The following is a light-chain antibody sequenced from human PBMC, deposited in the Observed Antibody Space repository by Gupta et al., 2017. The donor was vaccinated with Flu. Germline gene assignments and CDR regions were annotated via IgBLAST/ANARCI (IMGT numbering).Light chain of an antibody. CDR3: HQYHGYALFMHA. CDR2: EAS. V-gene: IGKV1-5*03. CDR1: QNLDKW. Sequence: LSAAVGARVTITCRASQNLDKWLAWYQQKPGGAPRLLIYEASTLESGVPSRFSGTGSGTEFSLTISSLQPDDFATYYCHQYHGYALFMHAFGQGTKLEIK. J-gene: IGKJ2*01.